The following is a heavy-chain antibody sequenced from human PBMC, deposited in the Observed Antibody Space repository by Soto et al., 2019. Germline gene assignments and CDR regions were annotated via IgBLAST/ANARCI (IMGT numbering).Heavy chain of an antibody. D-gene: IGHD5-12*01. Sequence: QVQLQESGPGLVKPSQTLSLTCTVSGGSISSGGYYWSWIRQHPGKGLEWIGYIYYSGSTYYNPSLRSLVTISVDTSKNPFSLKLSSVTAADTAVYYCAASCVACGGFNYYGMDVWGQGTTVTVSS. CDR2: IYYSGST. CDR3: AASCVACGGFNYYGMDV. J-gene: IGHJ6*02. V-gene: IGHV4-31*01. CDR1: GGSISSGGYY.